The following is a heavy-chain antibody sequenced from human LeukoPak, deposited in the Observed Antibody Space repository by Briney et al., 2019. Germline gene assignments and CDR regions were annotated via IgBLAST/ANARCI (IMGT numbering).Heavy chain of an antibody. Sequence: GASVKVSCKASGYTFTGYYMHWVRQAPGQGLEWMGWINPNSGGTNYAQKFQGRVTMTRDTSISTAYMELSRLRSDDTAVYYCARDGRTYSSSVNWFDPWGQGTLVTVSS. V-gene: IGHV1-2*02. CDR2: INPNSGGT. J-gene: IGHJ5*02. CDR3: ARDGRTYSSSVNWFDP. D-gene: IGHD6-13*01. CDR1: GYTFTGYY.